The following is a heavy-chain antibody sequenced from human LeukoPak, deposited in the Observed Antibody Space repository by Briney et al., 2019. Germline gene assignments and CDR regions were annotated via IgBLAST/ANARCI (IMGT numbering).Heavy chain of an antibody. V-gene: IGHV2-5*02. J-gene: IGHJ4*02. CDR2: IYWDDDK. Sequence: LVNPTQTLTLTSNFSGFSLSTSGGVLRWIRKPPGNGLGWLALIYWDDDKRYSPSLKSRLTITKDTSKNQVVLTMTNMDPVDTATYYCAHSVVGHKGFDYLGQGTLVTVSS. D-gene: IGHD2-15*01. CDR3: AHSVVGHKGFDY. CDR1: GFSLSTSGGV.